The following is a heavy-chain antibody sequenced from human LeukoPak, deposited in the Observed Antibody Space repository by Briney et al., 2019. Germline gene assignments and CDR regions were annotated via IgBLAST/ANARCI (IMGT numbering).Heavy chain of an antibody. V-gene: IGHV3-23*01. Sequence: GGSLRLSCAASGFTLRSYDMSWVRQAPGKGLEWVAAISGSGVNSYYADSVRGRFTISRDNSQSTLYLQMDSLRAEDTALYYCAKEYSGYDFDYWGQGTLVTVSS. J-gene: IGHJ4*02. D-gene: IGHD5-12*01. CDR1: GFTLRSYD. CDR3: AKEYSGYDFDY. CDR2: ISGSGVNS.